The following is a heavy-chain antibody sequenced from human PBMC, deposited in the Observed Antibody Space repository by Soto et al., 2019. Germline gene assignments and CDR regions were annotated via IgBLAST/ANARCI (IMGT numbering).Heavy chain of an antibody. D-gene: IGHD2-15*01. CDR1: GGTFSSYT. CDR3: AGGGGYCSGGSCYPKLFYYYYYMDV. V-gene: IGHV1-69*02. J-gene: IGHJ6*03. Sequence: QVQLVQSGAEVKKPGSSVKVSCKASGGTFSSYTISWVRQAPGQGLEWMGRIIPILGIANYAQKFQGRVTITADKSTSTAYMELSSLRSEDTAVYYCAGGGGYCSGGSCYPKLFYYYYYMDVWGKGTTVTVSS. CDR2: IIPILGIA.